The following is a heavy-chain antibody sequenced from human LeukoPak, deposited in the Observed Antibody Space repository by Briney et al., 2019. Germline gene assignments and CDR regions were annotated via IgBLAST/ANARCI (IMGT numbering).Heavy chain of an antibody. CDR2: INPSGGST. J-gene: IGHJ5*02. D-gene: IGHD2-2*01. CDR1: GYTCTSYY. Sequence: ASVKVSCKASGYTCTSYYMHWVRQAPGQGLEWMGIINPSGGSTSYAQKFQGRVTMTRDMSTSTVYMELSSLRSEDTAVYYCAVTRYCSSTSCYGNWFDPWGQGTLVTVSS. V-gene: IGHV1-46*01. CDR3: AVTRYCSSTSCYGNWFDP.